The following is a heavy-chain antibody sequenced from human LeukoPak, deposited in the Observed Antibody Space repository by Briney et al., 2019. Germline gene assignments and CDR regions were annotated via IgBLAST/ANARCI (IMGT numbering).Heavy chain of an antibody. J-gene: IGHJ6*03. Sequence: AASVKVSCKASGYTFTNYGVSWVRQAPGQGLEWMGWINAYNGDTHYAQNLQGRLTMTTDTSTNTAFMELRSLRPDDTAVYYCARWGLVAPGTYYYYYMDVWGRGTTVTVSS. CDR1: GYTFTNYG. V-gene: IGHV1-18*01. D-gene: IGHD2-2*01. CDR3: ARWGLVAPGTYYYYYMDV. CDR2: INAYNGDT.